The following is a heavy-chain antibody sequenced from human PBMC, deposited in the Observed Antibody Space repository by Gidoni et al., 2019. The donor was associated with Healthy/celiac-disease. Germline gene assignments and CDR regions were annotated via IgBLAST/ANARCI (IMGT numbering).Heavy chain of an antibody. CDR3: AKDNFAGGSYYVGY. D-gene: IGHD1-26*01. V-gene: IGHV3-30*18. J-gene: IGHJ4*02. CDR2: ISYDGSNK. CDR1: GFPFSSYG. Sequence: QVQLVESGGGVVQPGRSLRLSCAASGFPFSSYGMHWVRQAPGKGLEWVAVISYDGSNKYYADSVKGRFTISRDNSKNTLYLQMNSLRAEDTAVYYCAKDNFAGGSYYVGYWGQGTLVTVSS.